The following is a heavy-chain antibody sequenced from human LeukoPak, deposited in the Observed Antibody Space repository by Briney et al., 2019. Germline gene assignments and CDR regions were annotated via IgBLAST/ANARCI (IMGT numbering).Heavy chain of an antibody. Sequence: PSETLSLTCTVSGGSISNYYWSWIRQPPGKGLECIGYIHYSGSTNYNPSLKSRVTISVDTSKNQFSLKLSSVTAADTAVYYCARHGGYSSPYLHWGQGTLVTVSS. CDR2: IHYSGST. CDR3: ARHGGYSSPYLH. V-gene: IGHV4-59*08. CDR1: GGSISNYY. J-gene: IGHJ1*01. D-gene: IGHD6-13*01.